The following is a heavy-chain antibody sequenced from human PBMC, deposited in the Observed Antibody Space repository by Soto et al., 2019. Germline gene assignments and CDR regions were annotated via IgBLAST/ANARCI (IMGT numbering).Heavy chain of an antibody. CDR3: AKDWDFWSGYYASDYFDY. CDR2: ISGSGGST. Sequence: PEGSLRLSCAASGFTFSSYAMSWVRQAPGKGLEWVSAISGSGGSTYYADSVKGRFTISRDNSKNTLYLQMNSLRAEDTAVYYCAKDWDFWSGYYASDYFDYWGQGTLVTVSS. CDR1: GFTFSSYA. V-gene: IGHV3-23*01. J-gene: IGHJ4*02. D-gene: IGHD3-3*01.